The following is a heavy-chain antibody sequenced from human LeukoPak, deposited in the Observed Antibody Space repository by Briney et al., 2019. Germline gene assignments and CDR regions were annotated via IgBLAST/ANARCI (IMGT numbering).Heavy chain of an antibody. D-gene: IGHD5-18*01. CDR3: ARVDTVMAYYFDL. Sequence: GGSLRLSCAASGFTVSTNCMTWVRQAPGKGLEWVSTIYSGGTTYYTDSVMGRFTISRHNSRNTLYLQMNSLRAEDTAVYYCARVDTVMAYYFDLWGQGTLVTVSS. CDR2: IYSGGTT. V-gene: IGHV3-53*04. CDR1: GFTVSTNC. J-gene: IGHJ4*02.